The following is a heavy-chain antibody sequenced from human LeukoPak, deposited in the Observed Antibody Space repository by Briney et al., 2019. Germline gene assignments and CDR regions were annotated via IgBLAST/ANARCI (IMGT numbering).Heavy chain of an antibody. J-gene: IGHJ4*02. CDR2: INPNSGGT. V-gene: IGHV1-2*02. D-gene: IGHD4-23*01. Sequence: ASVKVSCKASGYTFTGYYMHWVRQAPGQGLEWMGWINPNSGGTNYAQKVQGRVTMTRDTSISTAYMELSRLRSEKTDVYYCARGGDDYGGNSFPCGYWGQGALVSVSS. CDR3: ARGGDDYGGNSFPCGY. CDR1: GYTFTGYY.